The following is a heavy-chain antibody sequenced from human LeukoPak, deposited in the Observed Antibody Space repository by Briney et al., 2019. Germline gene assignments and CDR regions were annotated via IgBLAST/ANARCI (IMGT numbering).Heavy chain of an antibody. CDR3: ARRVREGYCSGGSCYSLGY. J-gene: IGHJ4*02. CDR2: IRYDESEK. D-gene: IGHD2-15*01. Sequence: GGSLRLSCTASGFTFTRYDMNWVRQAPGKGLEWVAFIRYDESEKYYADSVKGRFTISRDNAKNSLYLQMNSLRAEDTAVYYCARRVREGYCSGGSCYSLGYWGQGTLVTVSS. V-gene: IGHV3-30*02. CDR1: GFTFTRYD.